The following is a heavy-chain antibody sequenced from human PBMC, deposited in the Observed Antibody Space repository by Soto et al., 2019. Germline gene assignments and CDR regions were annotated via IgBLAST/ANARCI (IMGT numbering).Heavy chain of an antibody. CDR2: IKRQSDGATT. J-gene: IGHJ4*02. V-gene: IGHV3-15*01. CDR1: GFTFTNAW. Sequence: EVHLVASGGGLVTPGGTVILSCAASGFTFTNAWMSCLRQAPGKGLEWLGRIKRQSDGATTDYAAPVKGRFFISRDDTQSTLYLQMNRLKVEDTAVYYCTTVVAGPAWGGDYWGRGTLVTVCS. D-gene: IGHD6-19*01. CDR3: TTVVAGPAWGGDY.